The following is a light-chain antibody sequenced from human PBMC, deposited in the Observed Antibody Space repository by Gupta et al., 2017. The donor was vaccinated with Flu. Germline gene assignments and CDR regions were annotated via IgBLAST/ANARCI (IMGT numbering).Light chain of an antibody. V-gene: IGKV3-20*01. CDR2: GAS. CDR3: QQYGSSPPLT. J-gene: IGKJ4*01. CDR1: QSVSSSY. Sequence: ELVLTQSPGTLSLSPGERATLSCRASQSVSSSYLAWYQQKPGQAPRLLIYGASSRAPGVPDRFSGSGSGTDFTLTINRLEPEDFAVFYCQQYGSSPPLTFGGGTKVEIK.